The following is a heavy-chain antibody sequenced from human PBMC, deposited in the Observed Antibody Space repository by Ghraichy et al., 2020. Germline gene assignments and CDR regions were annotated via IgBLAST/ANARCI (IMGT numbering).Heavy chain of an antibody. CDR2: ISWNSGST. Sequence: LNISCAASGFKFEDYVMHWVRQAPGKGLEWVSGISWNSGSTGYADSVKGRFTISRDNAKNSLFLQMNSLRSEDTALYYCAKDLTIFAGAMDVWGQGTTVTVSS. CDR1: GFKFEDYV. CDR3: AKDLTIFAGAMDV. V-gene: IGHV3-9*01. J-gene: IGHJ6*02. D-gene: IGHD3-3*01.